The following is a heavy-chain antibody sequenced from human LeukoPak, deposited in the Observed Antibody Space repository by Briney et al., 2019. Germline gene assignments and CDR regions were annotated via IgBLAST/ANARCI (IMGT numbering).Heavy chain of an antibody. Sequence: SETLSLTCAVYGGSFSGYYWSWIRQPPGKGLEWIGEINHSGSTNYNPSLKSRVTISVDTSKNQFSLKLSSVTAADTAVYYWAREAKRMVRGVRGGDCWGQGILVTVSS. CDR1: GGSFSGYY. CDR2: INHSGST. V-gene: IGHV4-34*01. D-gene: IGHD3-10*01. CDR3: AREAKRMVRGVRGGDC. J-gene: IGHJ4*02.